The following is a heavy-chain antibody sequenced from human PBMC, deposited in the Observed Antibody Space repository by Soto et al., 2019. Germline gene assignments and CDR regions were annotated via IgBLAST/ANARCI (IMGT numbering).Heavy chain of an antibody. CDR2: IYYSGST. D-gene: IGHD2-2*01. CDR3: ARESTKDIVVVPAATRGMDV. CDR1: GGSISSGGYY. V-gene: IGHV4-31*03. Sequence: QVQLQESGPGLVKPSQTLSLTCTVSGGSISSGGYYWSWIRQHPGKGLEWIGYIYYSGSTYYNPSLKSRVTISLDTSKNQFSLKLSSVTAADTAVYYCARESTKDIVVVPAATRGMDVWGQGTTVTVSS. J-gene: IGHJ6*02.